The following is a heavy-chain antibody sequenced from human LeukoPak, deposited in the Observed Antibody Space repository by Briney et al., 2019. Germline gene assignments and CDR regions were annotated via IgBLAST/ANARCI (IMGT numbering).Heavy chain of an antibody. V-gene: IGHV4-34*01. D-gene: IGHD5-24*01. J-gene: IGHJ4*02. CDR1: GGTFSGYY. CDR3: ARANNFRFDS. CDR2: IYHSGRT. Sequence: SETLSLTCAVSGGTFSGYYWSWIRQSPGKGLEWIGEIYHSGRTNYNPTLQSRATLSVDTSKRQCSLRLTSLTAADAGIYYCARANNFRFDSWGQETLVTVSS.